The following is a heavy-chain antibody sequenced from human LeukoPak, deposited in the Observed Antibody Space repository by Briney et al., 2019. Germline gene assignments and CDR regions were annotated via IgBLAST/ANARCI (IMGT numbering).Heavy chain of an antibody. CDR1: GGAFSSYA. V-gene: IGHV1-69*01. J-gene: IGHJ3*02. CDR3: WGYRYYDILTGYCDDAFDI. D-gene: IGHD3-9*01. CDR2: IIPIFSTA. Sequence: GASVKVSCKASGGAFSSYAISWLRRAPGQGLEWMGGIIPIFSTANYSQKFQGRVTITADESTTTTYIVLRSLRTAAAAVEYCWGYRYYDILTGYCDDAFDIWGQGTRGTLSS.